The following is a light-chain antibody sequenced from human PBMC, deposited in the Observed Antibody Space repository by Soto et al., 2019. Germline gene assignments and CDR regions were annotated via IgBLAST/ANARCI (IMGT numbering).Light chain of an antibody. CDR2: AAS. CDR1: QSFNSIY. V-gene: IGKV3-20*01. J-gene: IGKJ1*01. CDR3: HQYDSWT. Sequence: EIVLTQSPGTLSLSPAERATLSCRASQSFNSIYLAWYQQKPGQAPRLLIYAASSRATGIPDRFSGSGSGTDFTLTISRLEPEDFAVYHCHQYDSWTFGQGTKVDIK.